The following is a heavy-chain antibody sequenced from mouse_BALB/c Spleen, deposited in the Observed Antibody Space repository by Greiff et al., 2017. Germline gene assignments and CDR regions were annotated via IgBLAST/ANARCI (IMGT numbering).Heavy chain of an antibody. Sequence: KLVESGGGLVQPGGSRKLSCAASGFTFSSFGMHWVRQAPEKGLEWVAYISSGSSTIYYADTVKGRFTISRDNPKNTLFLQMTSLRSEDTAMYYCARLWSYAMDYWGQGTSVTVSS. CDR3: ARLWSYAMDY. D-gene: IGHD1-1*02. J-gene: IGHJ4*01. CDR2: ISSGSSTI. V-gene: IGHV5-17*02. CDR1: GFTFSSFG.